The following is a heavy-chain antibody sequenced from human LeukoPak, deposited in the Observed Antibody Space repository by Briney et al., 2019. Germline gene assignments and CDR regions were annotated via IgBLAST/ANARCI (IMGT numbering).Heavy chain of an antibody. CDR1: GFTFSSYA. D-gene: IGHD3-22*01. J-gene: IGHJ3*02. CDR2: ISYDGSNK. Sequence: GGSLRLSCAASGFTFSSYAMHWVRQAPGKGLEWVAVISYDGSNKYYADSVKGRFTNSRDNSKNTLYLQMNSLRAEDTAVYYCARGSYYYDSSGLYAFDIWGQGTMVTVSS. V-gene: IGHV3-30-3*01. CDR3: ARGSYYYDSSGLYAFDI.